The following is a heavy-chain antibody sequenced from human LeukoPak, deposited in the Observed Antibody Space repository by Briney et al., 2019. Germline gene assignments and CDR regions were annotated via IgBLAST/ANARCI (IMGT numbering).Heavy chain of an antibody. Sequence: PGGSLRLSCAASGFTFSSSGMHWVRQAPGKGLEWVAVVSYDGGNKYYADSVKGRFTISRDNSKNTLYMQMNSLRAEDTAVYCCARDRDYDLNYFDYWGQGTLVTVSS. V-gene: IGHV3-30*03. J-gene: IGHJ4*02. CDR2: VSYDGGNK. CDR1: GFTFSSSG. CDR3: ARDRDYDLNYFDY. D-gene: IGHD3-22*01.